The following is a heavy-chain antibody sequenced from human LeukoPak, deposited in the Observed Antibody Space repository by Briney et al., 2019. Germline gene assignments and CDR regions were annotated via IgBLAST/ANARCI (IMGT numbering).Heavy chain of an antibody. CDR1: GFTFSSYG. Sequence: GGSLRLSCAASGFTFSSYGMHWVRQAPGKGLEWVAFIRYDGSNKYHADSVKGRFTISRDNAKNSLYLQMNSLRAEDTAVYYCASGVQYSATSFDYWGQGTLVTVSS. CDR2: IRYDGSNK. V-gene: IGHV3-30*02. CDR3: ASGVQYSATSFDY. D-gene: IGHD4-11*01. J-gene: IGHJ4*02.